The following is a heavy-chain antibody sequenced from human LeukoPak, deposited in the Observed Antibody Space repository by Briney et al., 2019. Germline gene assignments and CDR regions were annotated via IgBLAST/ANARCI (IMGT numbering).Heavy chain of an antibody. V-gene: IGHV3-23*01. J-gene: IGHJ3*02. Sequence: GGSLRLSCVASGFTFSIYSMNWVRQAPGKGLEWVSAISGSGGSTYYADSVKGRFTISRDNSKNTLYLQMNSLRAEDTAVYYCAKRSGSYKGDAFDIWGQGTMVTVSS. CDR1: GFTFSIYS. CDR2: ISGSGGST. CDR3: AKRSGSYKGDAFDI. D-gene: IGHD1-26*01.